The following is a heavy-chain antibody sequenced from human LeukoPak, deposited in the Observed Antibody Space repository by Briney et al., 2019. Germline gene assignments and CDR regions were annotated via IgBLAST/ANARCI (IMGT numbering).Heavy chain of an antibody. D-gene: IGHD6-19*01. CDR3: ARGEGTLAGRRWPYQYYYYIDV. J-gene: IGHJ6*03. CDR1: GGPFAVFY. Sequence: SETLSLTCVVYGGPFAVFYCGGVGRPPGKGLGWIGEINHSGSAKYTPSLKSRVTMSIHTSNNQFSLKLSSVTAADTAMYYCARGEGTLAGRRWPYQYYYYIDVWGKGTTVTVSS. V-gene: IGHV4-34*01. CDR2: INHSGSA.